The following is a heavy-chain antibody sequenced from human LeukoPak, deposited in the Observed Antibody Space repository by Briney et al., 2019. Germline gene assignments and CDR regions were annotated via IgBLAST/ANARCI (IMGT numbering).Heavy chain of an antibody. Sequence: GGSLRLSCAASGFTFSSYSMNWVRQAPGKGLEWVSSISSSSSYIYYADSMKGRFTISRDNAKNSLYLQMNSLRAEDTAVYYCARDLSCSGTYYFDYWGQGTLVTVSS. CDR2: ISSSSSYI. J-gene: IGHJ4*02. CDR3: ARDLSCSGTYYFDY. V-gene: IGHV3-21*01. D-gene: IGHD6-25*01. CDR1: GFTFSSYS.